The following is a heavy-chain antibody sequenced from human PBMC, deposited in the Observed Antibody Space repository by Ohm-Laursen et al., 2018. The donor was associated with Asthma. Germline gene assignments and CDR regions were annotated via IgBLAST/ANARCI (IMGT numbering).Heavy chain of an antibody. Sequence: SLSLSCAASQFTFNNYPMSWVRQAPGKGLEWVSSISRSGENTHYQDSVKGRFTISRDNSKNTLFLQMNSLKVEDTAVYYCAKEKGSCGSGRCSENFDYWGQGTLVTVS. CDR1: QFTFNNYP. CDR3: AKEKGSCGSGRCSENFDY. V-gene: IGHV3-23*01. J-gene: IGHJ4*02. D-gene: IGHD2-15*01. CDR2: ISRSGENT.